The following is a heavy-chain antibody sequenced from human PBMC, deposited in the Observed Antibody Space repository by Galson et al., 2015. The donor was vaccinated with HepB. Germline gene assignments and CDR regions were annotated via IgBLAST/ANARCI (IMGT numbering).Heavy chain of an antibody. V-gene: IGHV3-7*01. CDR2: IKQDGSEK. Sequence: SLRLSCAASGFTFSSYWMSWVRQAPGKGLEWVANIKQDGSEKYYVDSVKGRFTISRDNAKNSLYLQMNSLRAEDTAVYYCARAVGGLCSSTSCYTSRIYYYYYMDVWGKGTTVTVSS. J-gene: IGHJ6*03. D-gene: IGHD2-2*02. CDR1: GFTFSSYW. CDR3: ARAVGGLCSSTSCYTSRIYYYYYMDV.